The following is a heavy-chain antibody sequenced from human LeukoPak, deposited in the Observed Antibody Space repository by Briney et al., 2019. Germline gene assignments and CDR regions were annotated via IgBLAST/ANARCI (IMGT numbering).Heavy chain of an antibody. D-gene: IGHD6-13*01. CDR1: GYTFTSYD. CDR2: MNPNSGNT. CDR3: ARGDGSSSWDPFDY. Sequence: ASVKVSCKASGYTFTSYDISWVRQATGQGLEWMGWMNPNSGNTGYAQKFQGRVTMTRNTSISTAYMELSSLRSEDTAVYYCARGDGSSSWDPFDYWGQGTLVTVSS. V-gene: IGHV1-8*01. J-gene: IGHJ4*02.